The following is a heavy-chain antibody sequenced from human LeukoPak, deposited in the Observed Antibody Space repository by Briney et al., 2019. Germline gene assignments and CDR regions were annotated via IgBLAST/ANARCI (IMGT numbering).Heavy chain of an antibody. J-gene: IGHJ4*02. CDR3: AREEHTYYFDY. CDR1: GFTFSSYW. CDR2: INSDGSST. Sequence: GGSLRLSCAASGFTFSSYWMHWVRHAPGKGLVWVSRINSDGSSTSYADSVKGRFTISRDNAKNTLYLQMNSLRAEDTAVYYCAREEHTYYFDYWGQGTLVTVSS. V-gene: IGHV3-74*01. D-gene: IGHD2-21*01.